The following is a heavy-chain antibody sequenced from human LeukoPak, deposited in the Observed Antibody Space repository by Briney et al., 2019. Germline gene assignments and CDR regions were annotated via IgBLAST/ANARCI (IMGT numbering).Heavy chain of an antibody. CDR2: ADGSGAST. J-gene: IGHJ5*02. D-gene: IGHD2-2*01. CDR3: AKLRVVGYFCCTSCFRNLDP. Sequence: GGSLRLSCTASGFTLRNYAMSWVRQAPGKGLVWISAADGSGASTYYADSVRGRFAVSRDNSKNTLYLQMSNLRAEDTAVYYCAKLRVVGYFCCTSCFRNLDPWGQGTLVTVSS. V-gene: IGHV3-23*01. CDR1: GFTLRNYA.